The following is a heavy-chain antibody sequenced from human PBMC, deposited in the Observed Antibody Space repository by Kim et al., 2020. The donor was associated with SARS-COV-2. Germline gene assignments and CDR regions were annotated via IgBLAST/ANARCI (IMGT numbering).Heavy chain of an antibody. CDR2: ISWDGGST. CDR1: GFTFDEYA. Sequence: GGSLRLSCAASGFTFDEYAMHWVRQAPGKGLEWVSLISWDGGSTYYADFVKGRFTISRDNSKNSLYLQMNRRGAEDTALYNCAKAHSSTSYYGMDVWGQGTTVTVSS. V-gene: IGHV3-43D*03. CDR3: AKAHSSTSYYGMDV. D-gene: IGHD6-13*01. J-gene: IGHJ6*02.